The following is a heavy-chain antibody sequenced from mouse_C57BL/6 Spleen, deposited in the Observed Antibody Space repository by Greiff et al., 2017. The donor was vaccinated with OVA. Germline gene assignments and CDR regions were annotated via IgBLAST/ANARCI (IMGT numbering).Heavy chain of an antibody. CDR1: VYTFTEYT. V-gene: IGHV1-62-2*01. CDR3: ARHEGDYYGSRDYFDY. D-gene: IGHD1-1*01. CDR2: FYPVSGSI. Sequence: VQLQQSGAELVKPGASVKLSCKASVYTFTEYTIPWVKQRSGQGLEWIGWFYPVSGSIKYNEKFKDKATLTADNSSSTVYMELSRLTSEDSAVYFCARHEGDYYGSRDYFDYWGQGTTLTVSS. J-gene: IGHJ2*01.